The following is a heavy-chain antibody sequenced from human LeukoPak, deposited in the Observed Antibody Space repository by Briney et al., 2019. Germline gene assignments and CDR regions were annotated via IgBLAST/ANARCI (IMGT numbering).Heavy chain of an antibody. D-gene: IGHD3-10*01. CDR1: GFIFSNYA. J-gene: IGHJ3*02. CDR3: VRDLGLRISMVRGVIAPNAFDI. CDR2: INSDGGNT. V-gene: IGHV3-64D*09. Sequence: PGESLRLSCSASGFIFSNYAMHWVRQAPGKGLEYVSGINSDGGNTNHADSVKGRFTISRDNSKKTIDLQMSSLRIEDTAVYYCVRDLGLRISMVRGVIAPNAFDIWGQGTMVTVFS.